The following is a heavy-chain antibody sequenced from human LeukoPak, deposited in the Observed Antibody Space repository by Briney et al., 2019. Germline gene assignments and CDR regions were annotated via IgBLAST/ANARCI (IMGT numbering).Heavy chain of an antibody. Sequence: PSETLSLTCAVYGGSFSGYYWSWTRQPPGKGLEWIGEINHSGSTNYNPSLKSRVTISVDTSKNQFSLKLSSVTAADTVVYYCARDGVPIVGATNLYYFDYWGQGTLVTVSS. CDR1: GGSFSGYY. V-gene: IGHV4-34*01. D-gene: IGHD1-26*01. CDR3: ARDGVPIVGATNLYYFDY. J-gene: IGHJ4*02. CDR2: INHSGST.